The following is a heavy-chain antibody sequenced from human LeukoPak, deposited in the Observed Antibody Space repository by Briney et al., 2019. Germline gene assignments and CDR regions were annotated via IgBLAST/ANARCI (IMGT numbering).Heavy chain of an antibody. D-gene: IGHD2-15*01. V-gene: IGHV3-11*01. CDR2: ISSSGSTI. J-gene: IGHJ4*02. CDR1: GFTSSDYY. CDR3: ARDSGGGSYYFDY. Sequence: GGSLRLSCAASGFTSSDYYMSWIRQAPGKGREWVSYISSSGSTIYYADSVKGRFTISRDNAKNSLYLQMNSLRAEDTAVYYCARDSGGGSYYFDYWGQGTLVTVSS.